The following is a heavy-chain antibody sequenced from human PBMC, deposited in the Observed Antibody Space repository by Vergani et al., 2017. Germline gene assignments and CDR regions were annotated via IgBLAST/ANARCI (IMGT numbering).Heavy chain of an antibody. D-gene: IGHD1-14*01. CDR2: ISSSGSTI. V-gene: IGHV3-11*01. Sequence: QVQLVESGGGLVKPGGSLRLSCAASGFTFSDYYMSWIRQAPGKGLEWVSYISSSGSTIYYADSVKGRFTISRDNAKNSLYLQMNSLRAEDTALYYCAKDIRAAPIPAIDIWGQGTMVTVSS. J-gene: IGHJ3*02. CDR1: GFTFSDYY. CDR3: AKDIRAAPIPAIDI.